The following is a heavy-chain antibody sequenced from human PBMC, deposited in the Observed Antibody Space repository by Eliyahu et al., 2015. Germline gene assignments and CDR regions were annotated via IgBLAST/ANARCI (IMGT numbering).Heavy chain of an antibody. CDR2: ISSSSSYI. D-gene: IGHD4-17*01. V-gene: IGHV3-21*01. CDR3: ARVAGSVTKAFDI. CDR1: GFXFSSYS. J-gene: IGHJ3*02. Sequence: EVQLVESGGGLVKPGGSLRLSCAAXGFXFSSYSMNWXRQAPGKGLEWVSSISSSSSYIYYADSVKGRFTISRDNAKNSLYLQMNSLRAEDTAVYYCARVAGSVTKAFDIWGQGTMVTVSS.